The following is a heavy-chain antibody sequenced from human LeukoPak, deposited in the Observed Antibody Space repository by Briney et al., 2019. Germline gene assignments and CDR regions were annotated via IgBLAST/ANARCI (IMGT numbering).Heavy chain of an antibody. V-gene: IGHV4-4*07. CDR2: IYTSGST. D-gene: IGHD2-2*01. CDR1: GGSISSYY. J-gene: IGHJ4*02. CDR3: ASSGTIGYCSSTSCSEGFDY. Sequence: SETLSHTCTVSGGSISSYYWSWIRQLAGKGLEWIGRIYTSGSTNYNPSLKSRVTMSVDTSQNQFSLKLSSVTAADTAVYYCASSGTIGYCSSTSCSEGFDYWGQGTLVTVSS.